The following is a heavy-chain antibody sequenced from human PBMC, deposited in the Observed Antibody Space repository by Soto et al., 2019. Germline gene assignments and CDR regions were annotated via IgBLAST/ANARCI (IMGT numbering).Heavy chain of an antibody. CDR1: GYTLTELS. V-gene: IGHV1-24*01. D-gene: IGHD4-17*01. CDR2: FDPEDGET. Sequence: QVQLVQSGAEGKKPGASVKVSCKVSGYTLTELSMHWVRQAPGKGLEWMGGFDPEDGETIYAQKFQGRVTMPEDTSTDTAHMELSSLRSEDTAVYYCATAIPTMDPQHDGDQGAFDIWGQGTMVTVSS. CDR3: ATAIPTMDPQHDGDQGAFDI. J-gene: IGHJ3*02.